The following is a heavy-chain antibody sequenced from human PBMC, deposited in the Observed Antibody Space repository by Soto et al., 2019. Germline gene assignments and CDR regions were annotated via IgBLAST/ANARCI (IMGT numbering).Heavy chain of an antibody. CDR1: GGSISSSNW. Sequence: QVQLQESGPGLVKPSGTLSLTCAVSGGSISSSNWWSWVRQPPGKGLEWIGEIYHSGSTNYNPSLKSRVTISVDKTKNQFSLKLSSVTAADTAVYYCASASDFCESVYYFDYWGQGTLVTVSS. CDR3: ASASDFCESVYYFDY. V-gene: IGHV4-4*02. D-gene: IGHD3-3*01. CDR2: IYHSGST. J-gene: IGHJ4*02.